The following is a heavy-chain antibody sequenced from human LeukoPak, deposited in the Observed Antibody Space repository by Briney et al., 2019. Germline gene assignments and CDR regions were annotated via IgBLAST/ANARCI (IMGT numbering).Heavy chain of an antibody. CDR2: INPNSGGT. J-gene: IGHJ4*02. CDR1: GYTFTSYY. CDR3: ATHDYYDSSGYYDY. Sequence: ASVKVSCKASGYTFTSYYMHWVRQAPGHGLEWMGWINPNSGGTNYAQKFQGRVTMTRDTSISTAYMELSSLRSEDTAVYYCATHDYYDSSGYYDYWGQGTLVTVSS. D-gene: IGHD3-22*01. V-gene: IGHV1-2*02.